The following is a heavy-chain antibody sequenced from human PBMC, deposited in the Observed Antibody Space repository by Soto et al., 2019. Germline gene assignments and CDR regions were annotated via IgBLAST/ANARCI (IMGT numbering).Heavy chain of an antibody. Sequence: QVQLRQWGAGLLKPSETLSLTCAVYGGSFSGYYWSWIRQPPGKGLEWIGEINHSGSTNYNPSLKSRVTISVDTSKNQFSLKLSSVTAADTAVYYCARARRLFYGPPLGFDYWGQGTLVTVSS. D-gene: IGHD3-10*01. V-gene: IGHV4-34*01. CDR2: INHSGST. CDR3: ARARRLFYGPPLGFDY. CDR1: GGSFSGYY. J-gene: IGHJ4*02.